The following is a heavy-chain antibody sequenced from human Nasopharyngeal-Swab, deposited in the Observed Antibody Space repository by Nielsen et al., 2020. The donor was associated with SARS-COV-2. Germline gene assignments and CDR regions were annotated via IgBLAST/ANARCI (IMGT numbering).Heavy chain of an antibody. CDR2: ISYDGSNK. D-gene: IGHD3-9*01. CDR3: ARDGIAFYDILPSSGWFDP. J-gene: IGHJ5*02. V-gene: IGHV3-30-3*01. Sequence: RQCPAQGLDRVAVISYDGSNKYYADSVKGRFTISRDNSKNTLYLQMNSLRAEDTAVYYCARDGIAFYDILPSSGWFDPWGQGTLVTVSS.